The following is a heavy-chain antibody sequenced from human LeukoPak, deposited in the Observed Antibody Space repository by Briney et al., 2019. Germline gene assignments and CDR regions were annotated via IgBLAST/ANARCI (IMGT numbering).Heavy chain of an antibody. CDR2: IKQDGSEK. J-gene: IGHJ1*01. V-gene: IGHV3-7*03. D-gene: IGHD6-19*01. Sequence: GGSLRLSCAASGFTLSRYWMNWVRQAPGKGPEWVANIKQDGSEKNYVDSVKGRFTISRDNANNFLYLQMNSLRAEDTALYYCARAYKDRSLAGKKEFFQHWGQGTLVTVSS. CDR3: ARAYKDRSLAGKKEFFQH. CDR1: GFTLSRYW.